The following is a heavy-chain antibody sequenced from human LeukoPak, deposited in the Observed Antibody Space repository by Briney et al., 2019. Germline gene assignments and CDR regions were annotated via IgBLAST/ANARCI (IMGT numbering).Heavy chain of an antibody. J-gene: IGHJ4*02. V-gene: IGHV4-4*07. CDR1: GGFINSYY. CDR3: AREARGTPHSYGYIFDY. Sequence: SETLSLTCTVSGGFINSYYWSWIRQPAGKGLEWIGRIYIGGSTNYNPSLKSRVTISVDKSKNQFSLKLSSVTAADTAVYYCAREARGTPHSYGYIFDYWGQGTLVTVSS. D-gene: IGHD5-18*01. CDR2: IYIGGST.